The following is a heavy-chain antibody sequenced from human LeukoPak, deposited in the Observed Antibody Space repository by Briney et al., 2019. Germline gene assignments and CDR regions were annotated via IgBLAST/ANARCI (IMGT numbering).Heavy chain of an antibody. CDR3: ARENRITMVRGVIGYYYYYYGMDV. D-gene: IGHD3-10*01. CDR1: GYTFTSYG. Sequence: ASVKVSCKASGYTFTSYGISWVRQAPGQGLEWMGWISAYNGNTNYAQKLQGRVTMTTDTSTSTAYMELRSLRSDDTAVYYCARENRITMVRGVIGYYYYYYGMDVWGQGTTVTVPS. V-gene: IGHV1-18*01. J-gene: IGHJ6*02. CDR2: ISAYNGNT.